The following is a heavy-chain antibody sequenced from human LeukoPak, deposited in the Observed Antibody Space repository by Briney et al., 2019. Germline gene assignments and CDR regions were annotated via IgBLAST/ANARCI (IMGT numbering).Heavy chain of an antibody. CDR3: AKSLLVVIPDY. D-gene: IGHD2-21*01. J-gene: IGHJ4*02. CDR1: GFTFDNFA. V-gene: IGHV3-30*02. CDR2: IGADGSNK. Sequence: GGSLRLSCAASGFTFDNFAMHWVRQAPGKGLEWVGKIGADGSNKYYADSVKGRFTISRDNSKNTLYLQMNSLRAEDTAVYYCAKSLLVVIPDYWGQGTLVTVSS.